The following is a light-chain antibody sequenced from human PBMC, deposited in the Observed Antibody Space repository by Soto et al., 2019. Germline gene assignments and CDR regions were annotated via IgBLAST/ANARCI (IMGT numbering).Light chain of an antibody. V-gene: IGKV3-20*01. CDR2: GAS. CDR1: QSVSSSS. J-gene: IGKJ4*01. Sequence: EIVLTQSPGTLSLSPGQRATLSSSASQSVSSSSLAWYQQRPGQAPRLLIYGASTRATGIPARFSGSGSGTEFTLTISSLQSEDFAVYYCQQFSSYPLTFGGGTKVDIK. CDR3: QQFSSYPLT.